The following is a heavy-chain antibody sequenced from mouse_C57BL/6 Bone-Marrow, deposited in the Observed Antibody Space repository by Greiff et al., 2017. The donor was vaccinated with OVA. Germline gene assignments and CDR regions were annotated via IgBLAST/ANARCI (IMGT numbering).Heavy chain of an antibody. Sequence: VQLQQSGAELVRPGASVKLSCTASGFNIKDDYMHWVKQRPEQGLEWIGWIDPENGDTEYASKFQGKATITADTSSKTAYLQLSSLTSEDTAVYYCTRVLRSYAMDYWGQGTSVTVSS. J-gene: IGHJ4*01. CDR1: GFNIKDDY. V-gene: IGHV14-4*01. CDR3: TRVLRSYAMDY. CDR2: IDPENGDT. D-gene: IGHD1-1*01.